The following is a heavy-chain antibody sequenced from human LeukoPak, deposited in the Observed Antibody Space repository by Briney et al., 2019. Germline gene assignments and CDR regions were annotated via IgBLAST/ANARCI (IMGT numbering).Heavy chain of an antibody. Sequence: GSLSLSCAASGFPFSSYGMHWVRQAPGKGLEGVAFIRYDGSNKYYADSVKGRFTISRDNSKNTLYLQMNSLRAEDTAVYYCASYCSSTSCFQPYAFDIWGQGTMVTVSS. CDR1: GFPFSSYG. CDR3: ASYCSSTSCFQPYAFDI. D-gene: IGHD2-2*01. J-gene: IGHJ3*02. CDR2: IRYDGSNK. V-gene: IGHV3-30*02.